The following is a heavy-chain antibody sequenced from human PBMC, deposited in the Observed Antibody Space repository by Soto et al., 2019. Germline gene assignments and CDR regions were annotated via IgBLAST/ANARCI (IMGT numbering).Heavy chain of an antibody. D-gene: IGHD6-19*01. V-gene: IGHV1-18*01. CDR3: ARDDYSSGWYLFDY. Sequence: QVQLVQSGAEVKKPGASVKVSCRASGYTFTSYGIIWVRQAPGQGHEWVGWISDYNGHTNYANNLHGRGTMTTDTSTSTAYMDLRSLTSDDTAVYYCARDDYSSGWYLFDYWGQGTLVTVSS. J-gene: IGHJ4*02. CDR2: ISDYNGHT. CDR1: GYTFTSYG.